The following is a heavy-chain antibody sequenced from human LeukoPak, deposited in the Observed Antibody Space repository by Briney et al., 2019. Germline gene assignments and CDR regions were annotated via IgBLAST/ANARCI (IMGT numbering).Heavy chain of an antibody. J-gene: IGHJ5*02. CDR2: IYSSGTA. Sequence: PSQTLSLTCTVSGDSISSGDYYWSWVRHPPEKGLEWIGYIYSSGTAYYTPSLKSRLTISIDTFNNQFSLQLTSVTAADTAVYYCARSQGGYGSGRGWFDPWGQGTLVTVSS. CDR1: GDSISSGDYY. V-gene: IGHV4-30-4*01. D-gene: IGHD3-10*01. CDR3: ARSQGGYGSGRGWFDP.